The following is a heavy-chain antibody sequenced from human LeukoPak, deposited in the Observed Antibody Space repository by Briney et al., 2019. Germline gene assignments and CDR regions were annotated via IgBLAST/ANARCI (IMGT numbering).Heavy chain of an antibody. V-gene: IGHV3-23*01. D-gene: IGHD3-10*01. J-gene: IGHJ4*02. CDR3: ASSIVRGGYGDYDY. Sequence: PGGSLRLSCAASEFTFSDYVMSWVRQAPGKGLEWVSAISGSGDSTYYSDSVKARFTSSRDNSRNTLYLQIHSLRAEDTAIYYCASSIVRGGYGDYDYWGQGTQVIVSS. CDR2: ISGSGDST. CDR1: EFTFSDYV.